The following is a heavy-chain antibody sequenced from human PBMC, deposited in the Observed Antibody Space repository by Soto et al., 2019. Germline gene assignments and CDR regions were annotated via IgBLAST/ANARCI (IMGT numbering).Heavy chain of an antibody. Sequence: SETLSLTCTVSGGSISSYYWSWIRQPPGKGLEWIGYIYYSGSTNYNPSLKSRVTISVDTSKNQFSLKLSSVTAADTAVYYCARARSKSTYYDSSGNFDYWGQGTLVTVSS. CDR2: IYYSGST. J-gene: IGHJ4*02. CDR1: GGSISSYY. CDR3: ARARSKSTYYDSSGNFDY. V-gene: IGHV4-59*01. D-gene: IGHD3-22*01.